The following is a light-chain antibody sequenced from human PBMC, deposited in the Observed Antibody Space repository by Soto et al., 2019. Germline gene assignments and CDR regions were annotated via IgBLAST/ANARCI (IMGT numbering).Light chain of an antibody. CDR3: QQYDNLPIT. CDR2: GAS. V-gene: IGKV3-15*01. Sequence: ERVMTQSPATLSVSPGERATLSCRASQSVGSNLAWYQQKPGQAPRLLIFGASSRATGVPARFSGSGSGTEFTLTINSLQSEDFAVYFCQQYDNLPITFGPGTKVDIK. J-gene: IGKJ3*01. CDR1: QSVGSN.